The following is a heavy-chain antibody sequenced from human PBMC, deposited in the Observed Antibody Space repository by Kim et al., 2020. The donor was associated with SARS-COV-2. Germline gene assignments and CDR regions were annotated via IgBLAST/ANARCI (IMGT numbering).Heavy chain of an antibody. CDR3: ARDKFPHSSSWHFGY. J-gene: IGHJ4*01. V-gene: IGHV3-30-3*01. CDR2: ISYDGGNK. Sequence: GGSLRLSCAASGFTFNSYAMHWVRQAPGKGLEWVAVISYDGGNKDNTDSVKGRFTVSRDNSKNTLYLQMDSLRAEDTALYFCARDKFPHSSSWHFGYWG. D-gene: IGHD2-2*01. CDR1: GFTFNSYA.